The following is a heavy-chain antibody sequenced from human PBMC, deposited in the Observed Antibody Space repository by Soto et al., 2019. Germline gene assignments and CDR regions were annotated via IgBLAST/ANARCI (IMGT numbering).Heavy chain of an antibody. CDR3: ARDRRRIVGATKLYSWFDP. Sequence: QVQLVQSGAEVKKPGASVKVSCKASGYTFTSYYLHWVLQAPGQGLECMGIINRSGGSTSYAQKFQGRVTMTRDPSTSTVSMELSSQRSEDTAVYYCARDRRRIVGATKLYSWFDPWGQGTLVTVSS. V-gene: IGHV1-46*01. J-gene: IGHJ5*02. CDR2: INRSGGST. CDR1: GYTFTSYY. D-gene: IGHD1-26*01.